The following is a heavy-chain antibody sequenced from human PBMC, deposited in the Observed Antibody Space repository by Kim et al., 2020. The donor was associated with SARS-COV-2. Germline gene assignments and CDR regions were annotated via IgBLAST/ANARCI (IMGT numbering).Heavy chain of an antibody. CDR3: AGGGNYYDSSGYPADAFD. CDR2: IYYSGST. Sequence: SETLSLTFTVSGGSISSYYWSWIRQPPGKGLEWIGYIYYSGSTNYNPSLKSRVTISVDTSKNQFSLKLSSVTAADTAVYYCAGGGNYYDSSGYPADAFD. J-gene: IGHJ3*02. V-gene: IGHV4-59*01. D-gene: IGHD3-22*01. CDR1: GGSISSYY.